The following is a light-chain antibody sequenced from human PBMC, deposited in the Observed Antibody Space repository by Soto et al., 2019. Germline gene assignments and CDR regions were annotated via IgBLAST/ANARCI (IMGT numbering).Light chain of an antibody. Sequence: QSALTQPPSASASPGQSVTISCTGTSSDIGDSNRVSWYQQHPGKAPELMIYEVTKRPLGVPDRFSGSKSGDTASLTVSGLQAEDEADYDGSSHAVNYNFVFGGGTKVTVL. CDR3: SSHAVNYNFV. J-gene: IGLJ2*01. V-gene: IGLV2-8*01. CDR2: EVT. CDR1: SSDIGDSNR.